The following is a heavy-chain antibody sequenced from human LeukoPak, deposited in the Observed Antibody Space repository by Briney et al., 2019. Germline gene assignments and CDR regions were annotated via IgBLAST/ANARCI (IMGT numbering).Heavy chain of an antibody. Sequence: ASVKVSCKASGYTFTSYYMHRVRQAPGQGLEWMGIINPSGGSTSYAQKFQGRVTMTRDTSTSTVYMELSSLRSEDTAVYYCATGTDYGDYPPSFDYWGQGTLVTVSS. CDR2: INPSGGST. CDR1: GYTFTSYY. D-gene: IGHD4-17*01. J-gene: IGHJ4*02. V-gene: IGHV1-46*01. CDR3: ATGTDYGDYPPSFDY.